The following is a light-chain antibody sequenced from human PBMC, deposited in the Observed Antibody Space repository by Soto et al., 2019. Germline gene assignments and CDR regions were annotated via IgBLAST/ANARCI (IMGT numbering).Light chain of an antibody. Sequence: EIVITHSPSTLSASPVGRATLSFRASQSISDTLAWYQQKPGQAPRLLIYGASTRAPGFPARFSGSGSGTDFTLTISSLQSEDFAVYYCQQYNNWPWTFGQGTRWIS. CDR3: QQYNNWPWT. CDR2: GAS. V-gene: IGKV3-15*01. J-gene: IGKJ1*01. CDR1: QSISDT.